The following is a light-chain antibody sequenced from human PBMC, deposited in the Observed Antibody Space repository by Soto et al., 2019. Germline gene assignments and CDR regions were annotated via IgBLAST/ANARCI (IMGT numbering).Light chain of an antibody. CDR2: GAS. CDR1: QSVSSSY. V-gene: IGKV3D-20*02. J-gene: IGKJ1*01. CDR3: QQRSNWPPKT. Sequence: DIVLTQSPGTLSLSQGERATLSCRASQSVSSSYLAWYQQKPGQAPRLLIYGASSRATGIPDRFSGSGSETDFTLTISSLEPEDFAVYYCQQRSNWPPKTFGQGTKVDIK.